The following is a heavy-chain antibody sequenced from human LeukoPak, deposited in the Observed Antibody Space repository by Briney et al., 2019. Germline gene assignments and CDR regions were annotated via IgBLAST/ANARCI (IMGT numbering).Heavy chain of an antibody. CDR1: GFTLRSYW. CDR3: ARAHCSSTSCPYDYYYYYYGMDV. CDR2: IKQAISEK. D-gene: IGHD2-2*01. Sequence: GGSLRLSCAASGFTLRSYWMSWVRQAPGKGLEWVANIKQAISEKYYVDSVKGRFTISRDNAKNSLYLQMNSLRAEDTAVYYCARAHCSSTSCPYDYYYYYYGMDVWGQGTTVTVSS. J-gene: IGHJ6*02. V-gene: IGHV3-7*01.